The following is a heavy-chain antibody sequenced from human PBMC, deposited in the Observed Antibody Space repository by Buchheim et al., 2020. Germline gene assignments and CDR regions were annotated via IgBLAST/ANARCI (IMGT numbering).Heavy chain of an antibody. D-gene: IGHD2-2*01. CDR1: GFTFSSYA. CDR3: ARGDSASWADY. J-gene: IGHJ4*02. V-gene: IGHV3-30-3*01. Sequence: QVHLVESGGGVVQPGRSLRLSCTASGFTFSSYAMHWVRQAPGKGLEWVTVISYDGSNKYFADSVRGRFTISRDNVKNMLYLQINGLRNEDTAVYYCARGDSASWADYWGQGTL. CDR2: ISYDGSNK.